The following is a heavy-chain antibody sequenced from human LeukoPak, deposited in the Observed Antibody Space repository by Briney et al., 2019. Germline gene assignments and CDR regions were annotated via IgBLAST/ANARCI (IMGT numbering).Heavy chain of an antibody. V-gene: IGHV4-34*01. CDR2: INYSGST. CDR1: GGSFSGYY. D-gene: IGHD1-26*01. J-gene: IGHJ3*02. Sequence: SETLSLTCAVYGGSFSGYYWTWIRQPPGKGLEWIGEINYSGSTNYNPSLKSRVTISVDTSKNQFALKLSSVAAADTAVYYCAGVYSGNYYNAFDMWGQGTMVTVSS. CDR3: AGVYSGNYYNAFDM.